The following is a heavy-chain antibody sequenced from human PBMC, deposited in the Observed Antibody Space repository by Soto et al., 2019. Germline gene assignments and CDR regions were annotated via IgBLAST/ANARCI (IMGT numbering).Heavy chain of an antibody. CDR2: IIPIFGTA. D-gene: IGHD5-18*01. CDR3: ARLPGIQLWDYYGMDV. CDR1: GGTFSSYA. V-gene: IGHV1-69*13. J-gene: IGHJ6*02. Sequence: GASVKVSCKASGGTFSSYAISWVRQAPGQGLEWMGGIIPIFGTANYAQKFQGRVTITADESTSTAYMELSRLRSDDTAVYYCARLPGIQLWDYYGMDVWGQGTTVTVSS.